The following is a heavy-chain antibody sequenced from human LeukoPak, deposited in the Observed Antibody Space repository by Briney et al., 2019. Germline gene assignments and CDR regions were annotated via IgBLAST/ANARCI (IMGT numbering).Heavy chain of an antibody. J-gene: IGHJ3*02. CDR1: GFTFSSYS. D-gene: IGHD4-23*01. CDR2: ISSSSSYI. CDR3: ARMTTVVTTEYDAFDI. V-gene: IGHV3-21*01. Sequence: GGSLRLSSAASGFTFSSYSMNWVRQAPGKGLEWVSSISSSSSYIYYADSVKGRFTISRDNAKNSLYLQMNSLRAEDTAVYYCARMTTVVTTEYDAFDIWGQGTMVTVSS.